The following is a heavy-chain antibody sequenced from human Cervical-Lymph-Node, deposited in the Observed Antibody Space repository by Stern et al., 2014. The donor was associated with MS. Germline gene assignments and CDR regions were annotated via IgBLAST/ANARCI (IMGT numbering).Heavy chain of an antibody. V-gene: IGHV3-9*01. CDR2: ISWNSGSV. Sequence: EVQLVESGGGWVLPGRSLRLSCEASGFTFVDYGMHWVRQAPGKGLEYVSGISWNSGSVDYVDSVKGRFTISRDNAGNSLFLQMNSLRPEDTAFYYCARDPSPFPSGSVDYWGQGALVTVSS. J-gene: IGHJ4*02. CDR1: GFTFVDYG. CDR3: ARDPSPFPSGSVDY. D-gene: IGHD1-26*01.